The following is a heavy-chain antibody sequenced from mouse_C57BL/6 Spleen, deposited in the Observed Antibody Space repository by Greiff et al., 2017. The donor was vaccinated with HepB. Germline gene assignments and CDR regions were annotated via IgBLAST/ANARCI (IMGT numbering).Heavy chain of an antibody. V-gene: IGHV1-76*01. J-gene: IGHJ2*01. Sequence: VQLQQSGAELVRPGASVKLSCKASGYTFTDYYNNWVKQRPGQGLEWIARIYPGSGNTYYNEKFKGKATLTAEKSSSTAYMQLSSLTSEDSAVYFCARGDDGSGYNFDYWGQGTTLTVSS. CDR2: IYPGSGNT. D-gene: IGHD1-1*01. CDR3: ARGDDGSGYNFDY. CDR1: GYTFTDYY.